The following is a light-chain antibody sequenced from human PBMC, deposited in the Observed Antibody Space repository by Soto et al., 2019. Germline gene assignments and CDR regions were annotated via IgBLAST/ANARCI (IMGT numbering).Light chain of an antibody. J-gene: IGLJ1*01. Sequence: QSALTQPASVSGSPGQSITISCPGTSSDVGGYNYVSWYQPHPGKAPKLMIYEVSNRPSGVSNRSSGSKSGNTASLTISGLQAEDEADYYCSSYTSSTFYVFGTGTKVTVL. V-gene: IGLV2-14*01. CDR3: SSYTSSTFYV. CDR2: EVS. CDR1: SSDVGGYNY.